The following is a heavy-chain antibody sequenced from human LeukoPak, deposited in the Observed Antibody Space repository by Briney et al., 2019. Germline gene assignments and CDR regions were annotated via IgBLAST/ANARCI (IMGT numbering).Heavy chain of an antibody. D-gene: IGHD5-24*01. J-gene: IGHJ3*02. CDR1: GFTLSSYW. CDR3: ANVGDVYKDAFDI. CDR2: IKQDGSEK. Sequence: PGGSLRLSCAASGFTLSSYWMTWVRQAPGKGLEWVACIKQDGSEKYYVGSVKGRFTISRDNAKNSLYLQMNTLRAEDTAVYYCANVGDVYKDAFDIWGQGTMVTVSS. V-gene: IGHV3-7*01.